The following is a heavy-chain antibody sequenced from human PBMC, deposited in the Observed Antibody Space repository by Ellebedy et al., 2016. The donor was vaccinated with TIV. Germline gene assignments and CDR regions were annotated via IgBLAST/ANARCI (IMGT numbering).Heavy chain of an antibody. V-gene: IGHV6-1*01. CDR2: TYYRSKWNN. J-gene: IGHJ3*02. Sequence: SQTLSLTCAISGDTVSAITAAWDWFRQSPSRRHEWLGRTYYRSKWNNDYSESVKSRISIKSDTSKNHFSLQLTSVSPEDTAMYYCARGNYYGTGRPRAFDIWGQGTMVTVSS. D-gene: IGHD3-10*01. CDR3: ARGNYYGTGRPRAFDI. CDR1: GDTVSAITAA.